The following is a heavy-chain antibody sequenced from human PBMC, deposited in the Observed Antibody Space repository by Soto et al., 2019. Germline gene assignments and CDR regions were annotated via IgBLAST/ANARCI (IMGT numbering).Heavy chain of an antibody. J-gene: IGHJ5*02. Sequence: QVQLVQSGAEVKKPGSSVKVSCKASGGTFSSYAISWVRQAPGQGLEWMGGIIPIFGTANYAQKFQGRVTITADKSTSTAYMELGSLRSEDTAVYSCARDQVTMVRGVITGWFDPWGQGTLVTVSS. D-gene: IGHD3-10*01. CDR2: IIPIFGTA. CDR3: ARDQVTMVRGVITGWFDP. CDR1: GGTFSSYA. V-gene: IGHV1-69*06.